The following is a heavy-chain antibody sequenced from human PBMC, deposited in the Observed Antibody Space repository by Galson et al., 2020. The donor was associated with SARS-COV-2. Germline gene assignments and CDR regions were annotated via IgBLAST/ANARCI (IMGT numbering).Heavy chain of an antibody. J-gene: IGHJ4*02. D-gene: IGHD2-15*01. CDR1: GGSISSNHY. CDR3: ARLGGCSGGSCVDY. CDR2: IYYSGST. Sequence: SETLSLTCTVSGGSISSNHYWGCIRQPPGKGLEWIASIYYSGSTYYNPSLRSRLTISVDTSKNQFSLKLSSVTAADTAVYYCARLGGCSGGSCVDYWGQGTLVTVSS. V-gene: IGHV4-39*01.